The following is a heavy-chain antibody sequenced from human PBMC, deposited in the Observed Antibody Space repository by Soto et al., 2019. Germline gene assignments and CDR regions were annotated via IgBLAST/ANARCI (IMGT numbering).Heavy chain of an antibody. CDR1: GYSFFTHG. J-gene: IGHJ6*02. Sequence: ASVKVSCKASGYSFFTHGITWVRQTPGHGLEWLGWISPKNGNTRYSQILQGRVSMTTDISTSTVYMELTNLRSDDSAVYYCGRVSSSIVVIPDFGMDVWGQGTTVTVSS. D-gene: IGHD2-21*01. V-gene: IGHV1-18*04. CDR3: GRVSSSIVVIPDFGMDV. CDR2: ISPKNGNT.